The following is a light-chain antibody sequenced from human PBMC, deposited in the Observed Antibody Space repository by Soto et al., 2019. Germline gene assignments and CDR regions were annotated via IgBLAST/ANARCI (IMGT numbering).Light chain of an antibody. J-gene: IGKJ4*01. V-gene: IGKV1-39*01. Sequence: DIQMTQSPSSRSASVGDRITITCRASQSVGDLLNWYQQKPGRAPNLLIYAVSNLQSGVPSRFSGSGSWTDFSLAISSLQHEDFATYYCQHSYGIALTFGGGTKVEIK. CDR3: QHSYGIALT. CDR1: QSVGDL. CDR2: AVS.